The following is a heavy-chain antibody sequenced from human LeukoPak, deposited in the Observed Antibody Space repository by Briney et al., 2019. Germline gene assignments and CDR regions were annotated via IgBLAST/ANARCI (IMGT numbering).Heavy chain of an antibody. Sequence: PGTSLRLSCAASGFSFSSYGMHWVRQAPGKGLEWVARLVYDARSDYANSVKGRFSISRDDSKNTLFLDVSNLRVEDTALYYCARDLSAAFDFWGQGVLVTVSS. CDR3: ARDLSAAFDF. V-gene: IGHV3-33*01. CDR2: LVYDARS. CDR1: GFSFSSYG. J-gene: IGHJ4*02. D-gene: IGHD6-19*01.